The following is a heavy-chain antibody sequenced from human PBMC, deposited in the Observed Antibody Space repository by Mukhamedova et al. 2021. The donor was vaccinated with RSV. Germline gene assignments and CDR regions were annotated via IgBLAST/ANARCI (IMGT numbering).Heavy chain of an antibody. J-gene: IGHJ4*02. CDR3: ARDGHGDYALDY. D-gene: IGHD4-17*01. Sequence: ESVKGRFTISRDNAKSSLYLQMDSLRDEDTAVYYCARDGHGDYALDYWGQGALVTVSS. V-gene: IGHV3-48*02.